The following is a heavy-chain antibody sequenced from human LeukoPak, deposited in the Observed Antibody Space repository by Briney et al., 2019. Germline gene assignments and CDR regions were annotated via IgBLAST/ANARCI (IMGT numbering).Heavy chain of an antibody. J-gene: IGHJ4*02. CDR1: GFTFSSYG. CDR2: IRYDGSNK. CDR3: AKLGDILTGYPYYFDC. Sequence: PGGALRLSCAASGFTFSSYGMHWVRQAPGKGLEWVAFIRYDGSNKYFADSVKGRFTISRDNSKNTLYLQMNSLRAEDTAVYYCAKLGDILTGYPYYFDCWGQGTLVTVSS. D-gene: IGHD3-9*01. V-gene: IGHV3-30*02.